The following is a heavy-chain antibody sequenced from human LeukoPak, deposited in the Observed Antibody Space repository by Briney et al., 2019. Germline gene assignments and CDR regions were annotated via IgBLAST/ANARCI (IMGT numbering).Heavy chain of an antibody. V-gene: IGHV1-2*02. Sequence: ASVKVSCKVSGYTLTELSMHWVRQAPGQGLERMGSINPNSGGRTYTQRFYGRLTLTRDTSINTPYLELSRLVSDDTAMYYCVKDGDQRPTTSTRLDPWGQGTLVTVSS. CDR3: VKDGDQRPTTSTRLDP. J-gene: IGHJ5*02. D-gene: IGHD1-26*01. CDR1: GYTLTELS. CDR2: INPNSGGR.